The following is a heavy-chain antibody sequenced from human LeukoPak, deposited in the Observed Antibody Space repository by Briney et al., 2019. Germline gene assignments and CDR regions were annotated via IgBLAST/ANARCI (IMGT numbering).Heavy chain of an antibody. D-gene: IGHD3-22*01. CDR2: IWYDGSNK. CDR1: GFTFSDYG. V-gene: IGHV3-33*01. CDR3: ARGVDYYENSGTIDY. Sequence: GGSLRLSCAASGFTFSDYGMHWVRQPPGKGLEWVAIIWYDGSNKTYEDSVKGRFTISRDNSKNTLYLQMNSLRAEDTAVYYCARGVDYYENSGTIDYWGQGTLVTVSS. J-gene: IGHJ4*02.